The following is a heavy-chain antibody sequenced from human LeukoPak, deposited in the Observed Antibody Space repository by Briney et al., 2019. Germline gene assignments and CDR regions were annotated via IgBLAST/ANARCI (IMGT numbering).Heavy chain of an antibody. D-gene: IGHD1-26*01. CDR2: IYPGDSDI. CDR1: GYRFSDYW. Sequence: GESLKISCKGSGYRFSDYWIGWVRQVPGKGLEWMGIIYPGDSDIRYSLSFQGQVTISADKSISIAYLQWSSLKASDTAMYYCGTHVGDSGNHGSVVATYYWGQGTLVTVSS. CDR3: GTHVGDSGNHGSVVATYY. J-gene: IGHJ4*02. V-gene: IGHV5-51*01.